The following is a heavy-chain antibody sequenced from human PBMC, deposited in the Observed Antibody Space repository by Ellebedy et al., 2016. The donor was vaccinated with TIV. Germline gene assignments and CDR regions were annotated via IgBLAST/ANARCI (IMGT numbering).Heavy chain of an antibody. CDR2: IFSNDEK. D-gene: IGHD5-18*01. CDR1: GFSLSNARMG. Sequence: SGPTLVKPTETLTLTCTVSGFSLSNARMGVSWIRQPPGKALEWLAHIFSNDEKSYSTSLKSRLTISKDTSKSQVVLTMTNMDPVDTTTYYCARIGGYSYGLPFDYWGQGTLVTVSS. CDR3: ARIGGYSYGLPFDY. J-gene: IGHJ4*02. V-gene: IGHV2-26*01.